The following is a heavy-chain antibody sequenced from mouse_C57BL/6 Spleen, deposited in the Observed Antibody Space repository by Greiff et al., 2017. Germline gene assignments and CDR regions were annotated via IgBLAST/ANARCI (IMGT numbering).Heavy chain of an antibody. Sequence: EVKVVESGGGLVQPGGSLKLSCAASGFTFSDYGMAWVRQAPRKGPEWVAFISTLAYSIYYADTVTGRFTISRENATNTLYLEMSRLGYEEAAMYYGARGGENWYFDVWGTGTTVTVSS. D-gene: IGHD2-13*01. CDR2: ISTLAYSI. CDR3: ARGGENWYFDV. CDR1: GFTFSDYG. J-gene: IGHJ1*03. V-gene: IGHV5-15*01.